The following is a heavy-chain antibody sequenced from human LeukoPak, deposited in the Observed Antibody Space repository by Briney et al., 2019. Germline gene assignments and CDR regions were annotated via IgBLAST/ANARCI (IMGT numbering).Heavy chain of an antibody. CDR2: INHSGST. CDR3: ARPRGRQRNYWYFDL. D-gene: IGHD1-14*01. Sequence: SETLSLTCTVSGGSISSSSYYWSWIRQPPGKGLEWIGEINHSGSTNYNPSLKSRVTISVDTSKNQFSLKLSSVTAADTAVYYCARPRGRQRNYWYFDLWGRGTLVTVSS. J-gene: IGHJ2*01. CDR1: GGSISSSSYY. V-gene: IGHV4-39*07.